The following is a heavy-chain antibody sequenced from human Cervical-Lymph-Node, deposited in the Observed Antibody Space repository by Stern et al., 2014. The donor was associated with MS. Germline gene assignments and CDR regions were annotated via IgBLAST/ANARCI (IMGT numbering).Heavy chain of an antibody. V-gene: IGHV4-59*01. Sequence: QVQLQESGPGLVKPSETLSLTCTVSGGSMSSYYWSWIRQPPGKGLEWIGYISYSGSTNYNPSLESRVTISIDTSKTQFSLRLSSVTATDTAVYYCAGLHDSSAYYTRDFWGQGTLVTVSS. CDR1: GGSMSSYY. D-gene: IGHD3-22*01. CDR2: ISYSGST. CDR3: AGLHDSSAYYTRDF. J-gene: IGHJ4*02.